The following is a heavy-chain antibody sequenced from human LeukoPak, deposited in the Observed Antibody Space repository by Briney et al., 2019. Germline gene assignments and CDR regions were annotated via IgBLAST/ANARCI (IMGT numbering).Heavy chain of an antibody. CDR3: AKDHGPKPKFPDDY. D-gene: IGHD5-24*01. Sequence: PGGSLRLSCAASGFTFSSYTMSWVRQAPGQGLEWVSAISGSGGSTYYADSVKGRFTISRDNSKNTLYLQMNSLRAEDTAVYYCAKDHGPKPKFPDDYWGQGTLVTVSS. J-gene: IGHJ4*02. CDR2: ISGSGGST. CDR1: GFTFSSYT. V-gene: IGHV3-23*01.